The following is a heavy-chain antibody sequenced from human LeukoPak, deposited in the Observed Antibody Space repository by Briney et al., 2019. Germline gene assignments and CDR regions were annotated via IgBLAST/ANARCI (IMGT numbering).Heavy chain of an antibody. CDR3: ARGRDSSGWYNY. Sequence: PGGSLRLSCAASGFTFSSYWMHWVRQAPGKGLVWVSRINSDGSSTSYADSVKGRFTISRDNAKNTLYLQMNSLRAEDTAVYYCARGRDSSGWYNYWGQGTLVTVSS. CDR2: INSDGSST. V-gene: IGHV3-74*01. CDR1: GFTFSSYW. D-gene: IGHD6-19*01. J-gene: IGHJ4*02.